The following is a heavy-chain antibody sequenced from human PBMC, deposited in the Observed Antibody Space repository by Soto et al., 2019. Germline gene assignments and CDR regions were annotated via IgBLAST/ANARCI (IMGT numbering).Heavy chain of an antibody. D-gene: IGHD3-10*01. CDR2: IYYSGIT. J-gene: IGHJ4*02. CDR3: AREINVGSGDYFDY. Sequence: LSLTCTVSGGSINSGGYFWSWIRQHPAKGLEWIGYIYYSGITSYNPSLKSRVTISVDTSKNQFSLKLSSVTAADTAVYYCAREINVGSGDYFDYWGQGTLVTVSS. V-gene: IGHV4-31*03. CDR1: GGSINSGGYF.